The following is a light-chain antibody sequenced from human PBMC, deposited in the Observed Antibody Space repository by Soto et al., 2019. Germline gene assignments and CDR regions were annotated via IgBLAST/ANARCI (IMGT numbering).Light chain of an antibody. CDR3: CSYAGSSTCV. Sequence: QSALTQPASVSVSPGRSSTLTCTGTTSSVGSYNLLSWYQQHPGKAPNLMIYEGSKRPSGVSNRFSGSKSGNKASLTISGLQAEDEADYYCCSYAGSSTCVFGGGTKLTVL. V-gene: IGLV2-23*01. CDR1: TSSVGSYNL. J-gene: IGLJ2*01. CDR2: EGS.